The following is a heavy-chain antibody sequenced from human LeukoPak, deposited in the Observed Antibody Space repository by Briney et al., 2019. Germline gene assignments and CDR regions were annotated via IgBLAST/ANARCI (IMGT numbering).Heavy chain of an antibody. CDR3: ARVEVITIFGVVIMMSGYGMDV. CDR1: GYTFTGYY. D-gene: IGHD3-3*01. Sequence: WASVKVSCKASGYTFTGYYMHRVRQAPGQGPEWMGWINPNIGGTNYAQKVQGRVTMTRDASISTAYMELSRLRSDDSAVYYCARVEVITIFGVVIMMSGYGMDVWGQGTTVTVSS. J-gene: IGHJ6*02. CDR2: INPNIGGT. V-gene: IGHV1-2*02.